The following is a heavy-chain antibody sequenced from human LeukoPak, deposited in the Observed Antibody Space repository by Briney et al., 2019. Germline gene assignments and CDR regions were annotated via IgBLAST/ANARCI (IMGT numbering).Heavy chain of an antibody. J-gene: IGHJ6*04. CDR1: GYTFTGYY. CDR2: INPNSGGT. CDR3: ARPRGKFLWFGELNYLDV. D-gene: IGHD3-10*01. Sequence: GASVKVSCKASGYTFTGYYMHWVRQAPGQGLEWMGWINPNSGGTNYAQKFQGRVTMTRDTSISTAYMELSRLRSDDTAVYYCARPRGKFLWFGELNYLDVWGKGTKVTITS. V-gene: IGHV1-2*02.